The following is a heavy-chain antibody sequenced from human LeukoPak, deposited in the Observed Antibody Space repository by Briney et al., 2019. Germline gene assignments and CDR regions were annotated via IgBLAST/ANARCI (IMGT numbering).Heavy chain of an antibody. J-gene: IGHJ5*02. Sequence: ASVKVSCKASGYTFTSYGISWVRQAPGQGLEWMGWISAYNGNTNNAQKLQGRVTMTTDTSTSTAYMELRSLRSDDTAVYYWARHAQYYDFWSGYPPSWFEPWGQGTLVTVSS. V-gene: IGHV1-18*01. CDR1: GYTFTSYG. CDR3: ARHAQYYDFWSGYPPSWFEP. D-gene: IGHD3-3*01. CDR2: ISAYNGNT.